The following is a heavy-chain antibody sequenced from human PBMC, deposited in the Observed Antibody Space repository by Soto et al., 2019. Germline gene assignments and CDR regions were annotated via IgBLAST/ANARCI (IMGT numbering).Heavy chain of an antibody. J-gene: IGHJ4*02. CDR1: GGSISSYY. CDR3: AVFSSVDWLHPYDY. V-gene: IGHV4-59*08. D-gene: IGHD6-25*01. Sequence: TETLSLTCTVSGGSISSYYWSWIRQPPGKGLEWIGYIYYSGSTNYNPSLKSRVTISVDTSKNQFSLKLSSVTAADTAVYYCAVFSSVDWLHPYDYLGQRTLVPVSA. CDR2: IYYSGST.